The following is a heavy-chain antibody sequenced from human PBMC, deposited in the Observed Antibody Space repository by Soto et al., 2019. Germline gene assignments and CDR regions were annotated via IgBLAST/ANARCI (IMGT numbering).Heavy chain of an antibody. V-gene: IGHV1-18*01. CDR2: ISAYNGNT. CDR3: ARGYCSCGSFYQFDTTNYYYYGMDV. D-gene: IGHD2-15*01. CDR1: GYTFTSYG. J-gene: IGHJ6*02. Sequence: ASVKVSCKASGYTFTSYGISWVRQAPGQGLEWMRWISAYNGNTNYAQKLQGRVTMTTDTSTSTAYMELRSLRSDDTAVYYCARGYCSCGSFYQFDTTNYYYYGMDVWGQGTTVTVSS.